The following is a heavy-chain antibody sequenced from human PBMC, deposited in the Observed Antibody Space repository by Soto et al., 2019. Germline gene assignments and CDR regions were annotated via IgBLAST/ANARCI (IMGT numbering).Heavy chain of an antibody. CDR2: ISSSSSYI. D-gene: IGHD5-18*01. V-gene: IGHV3-21*01. J-gene: IGHJ6*02. CDR1: GFTFSSYS. Sequence: GGSLRLSCAASGFTFSSYSMNWVRQAPGKGLEWVSSISSSSSYIYYADSVKGRFTISRDNAKNSLYLQMNSLRAEDTAVYYCARDEGGYRGGMDVWGQGTTVTVSS. CDR3: ARDEGGYRGGMDV.